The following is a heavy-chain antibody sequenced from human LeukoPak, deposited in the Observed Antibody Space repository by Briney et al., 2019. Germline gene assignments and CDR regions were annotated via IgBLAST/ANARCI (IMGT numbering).Heavy chain of an antibody. CDR1: GFTFSNYW. CDR3: GTTTYYDFWSGYPPFDY. CDR2: IKQDGSQK. V-gene: IGHV3-7*03. D-gene: IGHD3-3*01. J-gene: IGHJ4*02. Sequence: GGSLRLSCAASGFTFSNYWMNWVRQAPGKGLEWVATIKQDGSQKYYVDSVKGRFTISRDNAKNSLYLQMNSLRAEDTAVYYCGTTTYYDFWSGYPPFDYWGQGTLVTVSS.